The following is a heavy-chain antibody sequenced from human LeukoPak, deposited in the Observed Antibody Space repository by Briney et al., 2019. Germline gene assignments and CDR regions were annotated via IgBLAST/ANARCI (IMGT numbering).Heavy chain of an antibody. Sequence: GGSLRLSCAASGFTFSSYSMNWVRQAPGKGLEWVSSISTSSSYIYYADSVKGRFTISRDNAKNSLYLQMNSLRADDTAVYYCARGISACSTSCYGVDYWGQGTLVTVSS. J-gene: IGHJ4*02. CDR2: ISTSSSYI. D-gene: IGHD2-2*01. CDR1: GFTFSSYS. CDR3: ARGISACSTSCYGVDY. V-gene: IGHV3-21*01.